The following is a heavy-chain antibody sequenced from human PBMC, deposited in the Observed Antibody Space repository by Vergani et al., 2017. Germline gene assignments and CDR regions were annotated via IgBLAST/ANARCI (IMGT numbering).Heavy chain of an antibody. CDR3: ARMGGYDEGDAFRIGYFDS. CDR1: GDSISSGVYY. CDR2: IYSTGST. D-gene: IGHD3-22*01. V-gene: IGHV4-31*03. J-gene: IGHJ4*02. Sequence: QVRLQESGPGLVQPSQTLSLTCSVSGDSISSGVYYWNWIRQHPGKGLEWIGYIYSTGSTHHNPSLRRRINMSVDTSKNQFSLKLNSVTAADTAMYYCARMGGYDEGDAFRIGYFDSWGPGILVTVSS.